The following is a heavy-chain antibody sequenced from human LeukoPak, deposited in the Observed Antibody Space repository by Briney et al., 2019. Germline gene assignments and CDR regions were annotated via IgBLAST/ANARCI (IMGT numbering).Heavy chain of an antibody. V-gene: IGHV1-18*01. CDR3: ARETNGSGGSLPLSYYAMDV. Sequence: ASVKVSCNAAGSTFTSYGFSWVSQAPGQGLEWMGWISAYNGNTDYAQKLQGRVTMTTDTSTSTAYMELRSLRSDDTAVYYCARETNGSGGSLPLSYYAMDVWGQGTTVTVSS. CDR1: GSTFTSYG. J-gene: IGHJ6*02. D-gene: IGHD6-19*01. CDR2: ISAYNGNT.